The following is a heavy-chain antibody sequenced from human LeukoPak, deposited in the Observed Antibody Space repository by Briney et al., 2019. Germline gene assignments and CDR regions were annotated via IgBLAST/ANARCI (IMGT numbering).Heavy chain of an antibody. CDR1: GGSFSGYY. V-gene: IGHV4-34*01. Sequence: PSEPLSLTCAVYGGSFSGYYWSWIRQPPGKGLEWIGEINHSGSANYNPSLKSRVTISVDTSKNQFSLKLYSVTAADTAVYYCARGVARHWYFDLWGRGTPVTVSS. D-gene: IGHD2-15*01. CDR3: ARGVARHWYFDL. CDR2: INHSGSA. J-gene: IGHJ2*01.